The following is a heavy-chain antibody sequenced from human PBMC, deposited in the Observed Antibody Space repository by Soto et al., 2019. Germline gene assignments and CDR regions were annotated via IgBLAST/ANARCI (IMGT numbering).Heavy chain of an antibody. V-gene: IGHV3-11*05. Sequence: QVQLVESGGGLVKPGGSLRLSCAASGFTFSDYYMSWIRQAPGKGLEWVSYISSSSSYTNYADSVKGRFTISRDNAKNSLYLQMNSLRAEDTAVYYCARAPEYYYYYGMDVWGQGTTVTVSS. J-gene: IGHJ6*02. CDR1: GFTFSDYY. CDR3: ARAPEYYYYYGMDV. CDR2: ISSSSSYT.